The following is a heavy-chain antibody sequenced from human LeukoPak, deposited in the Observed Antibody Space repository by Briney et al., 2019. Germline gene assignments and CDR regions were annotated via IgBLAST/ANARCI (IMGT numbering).Heavy chain of an antibody. J-gene: IGHJ4*02. D-gene: IGHD3-22*01. CDR2: ISGSGGST. CDR1: GFTFSSYA. Sequence: PGGSLRLSCAASGFTFSSYAMSWVRQAPGKGLEWVSAISGSGGSTYYADSVKGRFTISRDNSKNTLYLQMNSLRAEDTAVYYCATHGGGRRKEAYYYGSSGYLFDYWGQGTLVTVSS. CDR3: ATHGGGRRKEAYYYGSSGYLFDY. V-gene: IGHV3-23*01.